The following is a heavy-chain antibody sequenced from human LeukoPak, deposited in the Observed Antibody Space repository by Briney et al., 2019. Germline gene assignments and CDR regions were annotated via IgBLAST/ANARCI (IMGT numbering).Heavy chain of an antibody. Sequence: PSETLSLTCTVSGGSISSYYWSWIRQPAGKGLEWIGRIYTSGSTNYNPSLKSRVTMSVDTPKNQFSLKLSSVTAADTAVYYCARGGQSRLEPVVDYWGQGTLVTVSS. CDR1: GGSISSYY. V-gene: IGHV4-4*07. D-gene: IGHD1-1*01. CDR3: ARGGQSRLEPVVDY. J-gene: IGHJ4*02. CDR2: IYTSGST.